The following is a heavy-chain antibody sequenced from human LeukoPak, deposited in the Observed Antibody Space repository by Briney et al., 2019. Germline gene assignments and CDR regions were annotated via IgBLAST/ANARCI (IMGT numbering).Heavy chain of an antibody. CDR1: SASFSGYY. Sequence: SETLSLTCGVSSASFSGYYWSWIRQPPGKGLEWIGEINHSGGTNYNPSLKSRVTISVDTSKKQFSLNLRSVTAEDTAVYYCATDRYYGSGSYYKFDYWGQGTLVTVSS. CDR3: ATDRYYGSGSYYKFDY. V-gene: IGHV4-34*01. D-gene: IGHD3-10*01. CDR2: INHSGGT. J-gene: IGHJ4*02.